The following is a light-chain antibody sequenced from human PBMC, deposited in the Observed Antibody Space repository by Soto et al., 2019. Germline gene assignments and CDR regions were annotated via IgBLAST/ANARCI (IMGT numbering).Light chain of an antibody. V-gene: IGKV3-15*01. CDR1: QSVSSD. J-gene: IGKJ2*01. Sequence: EIVMTQSPATLSVSPGDRATLSCRASQSVSSDLAWYQQKPGQAPRLLIYGASTRATGIPTRFSGSGSGTEFTLTISSLQFEDFAVYYCQQYNNWPPYTFAQGTKLEIK. CDR3: QQYNNWPPYT. CDR2: GAS.